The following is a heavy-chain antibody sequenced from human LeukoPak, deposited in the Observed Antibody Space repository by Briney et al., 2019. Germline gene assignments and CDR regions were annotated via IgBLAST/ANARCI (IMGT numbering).Heavy chain of an antibody. V-gene: IGHV3-33*01. CDR1: GFTFSSYG. CDR2: IWYDGSNK. Sequence: GGSLRLSCAASGFTFSSYGMHWVRQAPGKGLEWVAVIWYDGSNKYYAASVRGRFTISRDNSKNTLYLQMNSLRAEDTAVYYCARDLSERNRYDFWSGYYPPRNWGQGTLVTVSS. CDR3: ARDLSERNRYDFWSGYYPPRN. D-gene: IGHD3-3*01. J-gene: IGHJ4*02.